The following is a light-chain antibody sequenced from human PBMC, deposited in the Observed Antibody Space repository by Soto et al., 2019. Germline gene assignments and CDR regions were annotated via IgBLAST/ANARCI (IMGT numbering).Light chain of an antibody. V-gene: IGKV1-39*01. J-gene: IGKJ4*01. CDR2: GAS. CDR3: QQSFNTPRT. Sequence: DIQMTQSPSSLSASEGDRFTITCLASQSISTYLNWYQQKPGKAPQLLIYGASILQSGVPLRFSGSGSGTDFTLTISSLQPVDFATYYCQQSFNTPRTFGGGTKVDIK. CDR1: QSISTY.